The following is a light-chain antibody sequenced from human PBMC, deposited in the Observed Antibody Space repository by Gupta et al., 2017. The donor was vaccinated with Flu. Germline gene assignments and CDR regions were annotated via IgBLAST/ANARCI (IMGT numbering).Light chain of an antibody. Sequence: LSVFPGESDTHSGRASERISGVSSYLAWYQQKPGQAPRLLIFDASNRATGILARFSGSGSGTDFTLTINNVEPEDFAVYYCQQRHNWPFTFGQGTKLEIK. CDR2: DAS. J-gene: IGKJ2*01. CDR3: QQRHNWPFT. V-gene: IGKV3-11*01. CDR1: ERISGVSSY.